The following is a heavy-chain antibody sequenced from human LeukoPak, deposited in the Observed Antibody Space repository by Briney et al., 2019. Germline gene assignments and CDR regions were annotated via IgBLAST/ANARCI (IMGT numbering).Heavy chain of an antibody. D-gene: IGHD2-2*01. CDR3: ARDPGNIVVVPAAHYGMDV. CDR1: GYTFTGYY. V-gene: IGHV1-2*02. Sequence: ASVKVSCKASGYTFTGYYMHWVRQAPGQGLEWMGLINPNSGGTNYAQKFQGRVTMTRDTSISTAYMELSRLRSDDTAVYYCARDPGNIVVVPAAHYGMDVWGQGTTVTVSS. CDR2: INPNSGGT. J-gene: IGHJ6*02.